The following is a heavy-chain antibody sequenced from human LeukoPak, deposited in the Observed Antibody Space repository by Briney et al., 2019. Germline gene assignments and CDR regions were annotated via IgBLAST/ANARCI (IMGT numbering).Heavy chain of an antibody. CDR3: AREGRGAAEVDY. J-gene: IGHJ4*02. Sequence: NPSQTLSLTCTVSGGSISSGDYYWSWIRQPPGKGLEWIGYIYYSGSTYYNPSLKSRVTISVDTSKNQVSLKLSSVTAADTAVYYCAREGRGAAEVDYWGQGTLVTVSS. CDR2: IYYSGST. V-gene: IGHV4-30-4*01. CDR1: GGSISSGDYY. D-gene: IGHD6-13*01.